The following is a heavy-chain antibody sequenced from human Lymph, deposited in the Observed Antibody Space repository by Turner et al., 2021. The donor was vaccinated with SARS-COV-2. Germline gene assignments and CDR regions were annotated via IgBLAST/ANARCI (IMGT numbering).Heavy chain of an antibody. V-gene: IGHV4-59*01. Sequence: QVQLQESGPGLVKPSETLSLTCTVSGASISNYYWSWIRQPPGKGLEWIGYIYYSGSTNYNPSLKSRVTISVDTSKNQFSLKLSSVTAADTAVYYCARGFDYWGREPWSPSPQ. CDR3: ARGFDY. CDR2: IYYSGST. J-gene: IGHJ4*02. CDR1: GASISNYY.